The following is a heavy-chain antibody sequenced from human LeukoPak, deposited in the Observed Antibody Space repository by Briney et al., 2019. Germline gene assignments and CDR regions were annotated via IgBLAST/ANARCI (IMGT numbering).Heavy chain of an antibody. CDR2: IYYSGST. V-gene: IGHV4-39*01. D-gene: IGHD6-19*01. J-gene: IGHJ4*02. CDR3: ASGYSSGSYY. Sequence: PSETLSLTCTVSGGSISSRNYYWGWIRQPPGKGLEWVGSIYYSGSTYYNPSLKSRVTISVDTSKNQFSLKLSSVTAADTAVYYCASGYSSGSYYWGQGTLVTVSS. CDR1: GGSISSRNYY.